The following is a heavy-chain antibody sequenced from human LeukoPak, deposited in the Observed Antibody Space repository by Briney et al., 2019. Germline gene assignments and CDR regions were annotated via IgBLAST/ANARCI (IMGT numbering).Heavy chain of an antibody. CDR1: GFTFSSYA. CDR3: AKLDYGDYFDY. CDR2: ISGSGGST. D-gene: IGHD4-17*01. J-gene: IGHJ4*02. Sequence: GGSLRLSCAASGFTFSSYAMSWVRQAPGEGLEWVSAISGSGGSTYYADSVKGRFTISRDNSKNTLYLQMNSLRAEDAAVYYCAKLDYGDYFDYWGQGTLVTVSS. V-gene: IGHV3-23*01.